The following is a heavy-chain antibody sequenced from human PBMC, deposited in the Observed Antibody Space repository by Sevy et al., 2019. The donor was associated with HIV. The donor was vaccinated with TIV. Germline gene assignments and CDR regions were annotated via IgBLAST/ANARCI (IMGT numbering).Heavy chain of an antibody. D-gene: IGHD3-16*02. J-gene: IGHJ4*02. CDR3: ARDIRTYDYVWGSYRFDY. CDR2: ISAYNGNT. V-gene: IGHV1-18*04. CDR1: GYTFSSYG. Sequence: ASVKVSCEASGYTFSSYGISWVRQAPGQGLEWMGWISAYNGNTNYAQKFQGRITMTTDTSTSTAYMELRGLRSDDTAVYHCARDIRTYDYVWGSYRFDYWGQGTLVTVSS.